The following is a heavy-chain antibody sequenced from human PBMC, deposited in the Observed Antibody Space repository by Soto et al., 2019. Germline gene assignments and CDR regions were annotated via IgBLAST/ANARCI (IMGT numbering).Heavy chain of an antibody. D-gene: IGHD6-19*01. CDR3: ARPFSSGWYGDFDY. CDR1: GFAFSSYA. CDR2: ISYDASNK. V-gene: IGHV3-30-3*01. J-gene: IGHJ4*02. Sequence: LRLSCAASGFAFSSYAMHWVRRAPGKGLEWVAVISYDASNKYYADSVKGRFTISRDNSKKTMYLQMSSLRAEDTAVYYCARPFSSGWYGDFDYWGQGTLVTVSS.